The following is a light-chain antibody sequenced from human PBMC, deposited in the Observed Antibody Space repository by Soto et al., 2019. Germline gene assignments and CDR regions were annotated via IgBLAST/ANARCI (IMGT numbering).Light chain of an antibody. CDR1: SGDVGSYNL. J-gene: IGLJ1*01. V-gene: IGLV2-23*02. CDR3: YSYAGRNLYV. Sequence: QSALTQPASVSGSPGQSITISCTGTSGDVGSYNLVSWYQQYPGKVPKLMISEVTKRPSGVSDRFSGSKSGNTASLTISGLQAEDEAYHYCYSYAGRNLYVFGTGTKVTVL. CDR2: EVT.